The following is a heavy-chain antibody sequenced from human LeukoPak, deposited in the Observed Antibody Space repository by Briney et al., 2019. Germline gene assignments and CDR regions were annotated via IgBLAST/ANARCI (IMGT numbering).Heavy chain of an antibody. CDR3: AICLITYYYDNSGYSPEHYYMDV. CDR2: IYASGSS. V-gene: IGHV4-4*07. CDR1: GDSISNYY. D-gene: IGHD3-22*01. Sequence: PSETLSPTCTVSGDSISNYYWSWVRQPAGKGLEWIGRIYASGSSNYNPSLKSRITMSVDTSKNQFSLKLSSVTAADTAVYYCAICLITYYYDNSGYSPEHYYMDVWGKGTTVIVSS. J-gene: IGHJ6*03.